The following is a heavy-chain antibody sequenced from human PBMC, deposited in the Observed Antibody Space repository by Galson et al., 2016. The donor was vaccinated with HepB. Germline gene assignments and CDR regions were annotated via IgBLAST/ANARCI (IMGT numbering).Heavy chain of an antibody. J-gene: IGHJ3*02. CDR1: GFTFSNHA. CDR2: IWNDGSYK. CDR3: AKALGPDAYDGFNI. D-gene: IGHD3-16*01. Sequence: SLRLSCAASGFTFSNHAMHWVRQAPGKGLEWVAVIWNDGSYKYYSDSVKGRFTISRDNFKNTVDLEMNSLSVEDTALYYCAKALGPDAYDGFNIWGQGTMVTVSS. V-gene: IGHV3-33*06.